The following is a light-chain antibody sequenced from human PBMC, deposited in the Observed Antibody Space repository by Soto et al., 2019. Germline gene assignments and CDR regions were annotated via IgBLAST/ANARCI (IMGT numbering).Light chain of an antibody. J-gene: IGKJ5*01. Sequence: EIVLTQSPDTLSLSPGERATLSCRASQSVRSYLAWYQQKPGQAPRLLIYDTSNRSTGISARFSGSGSGTDFTLTISSLEPEDFAVYYCQQRNSWPPITFGQGTRLEIK. CDR2: DTS. V-gene: IGKV3-11*01. CDR1: QSVRSY. CDR3: QQRNSWPPIT.